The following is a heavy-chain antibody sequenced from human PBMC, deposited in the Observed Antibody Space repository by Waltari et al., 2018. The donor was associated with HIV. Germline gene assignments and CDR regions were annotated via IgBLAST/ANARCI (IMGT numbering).Heavy chain of an antibody. D-gene: IGHD3-10*01. V-gene: IGHV6-1*01. CDR1: GDSVSSNNAA. CDR2: TCYGSKWYY. Sequence: QVQLQQSGPGLVKPSQTLSLTCTISGDSVSSNNAAWNWIRQSPSRGVEWLGRTCYGSKWYYDYAVSVKTQTTINPDTAKNQFSLQVKSVTPDDTAVYYCVREGAVNNPRTGDGLDIWGQGTMVTISS. CDR3: VREGAVNNPRTGDGLDI. J-gene: IGHJ3*02.